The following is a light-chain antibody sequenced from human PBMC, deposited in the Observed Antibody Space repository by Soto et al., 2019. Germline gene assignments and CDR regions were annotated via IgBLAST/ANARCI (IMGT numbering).Light chain of an antibody. CDR1: SSDVGGYKF. J-gene: IGLJ2*01. CDR3: SSYAGNNVGMI. Sequence: QSVLTQPPSASGSPGQSVTISCTGTSSDVGGYKFVSWYQQHPGKAPKLVIFEVTRRPLGVPHRFSGSKSGNTASLTVSGLQPEDEADYYCSSYAGNNVGMIFGGGTKLTVL. V-gene: IGLV2-8*01. CDR2: EVT.